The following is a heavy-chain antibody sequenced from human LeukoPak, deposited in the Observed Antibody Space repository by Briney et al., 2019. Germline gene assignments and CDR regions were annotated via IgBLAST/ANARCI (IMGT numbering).Heavy chain of an antibody. CDR2: IYYSGST. D-gene: IGHD3-22*01. CDR3: AVLPARDTYYYDTIVYYRPGVN. J-gene: IGHJ4*02. Sequence: SETLSLTCNVFGGSISSSHYYWGWIRQPPGKGLEWIGSIYYSGSTYYNPSLKSRVTVSVDTSKNQFSLKLSSVTAADTAVYYCAVLPARDTYYYDTIVYYRPGVNWGQGTLVTVSS. V-gene: IGHV4-39*07. CDR1: GGSISSSHYY.